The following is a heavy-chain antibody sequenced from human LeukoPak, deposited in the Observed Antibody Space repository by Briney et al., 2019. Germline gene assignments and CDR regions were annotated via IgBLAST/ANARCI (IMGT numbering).Heavy chain of an antibody. Sequence: SVKVSCKASGGTFSSYAISWVRQAPGQGLEWVGRIIPILGIANYAQKFQGRVTITADKSTSTAYMELSSLRSEDTAVYYCARDSSGYYATPADYWGQGTLVTVSS. CDR1: GGTFSSYA. D-gene: IGHD3-22*01. V-gene: IGHV1-69*04. J-gene: IGHJ4*02. CDR2: IIPILGIA. CDR3: ARDSSGYYATPADY.